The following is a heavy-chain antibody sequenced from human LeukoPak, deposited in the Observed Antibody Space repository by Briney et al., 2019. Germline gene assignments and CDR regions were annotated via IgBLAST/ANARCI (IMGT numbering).Heavy chain of an antibody. V-gene: IGHV4-38-2*02. CDR2: IYHSGST. Sequence: SETLSLTCAVSGYSISSGYYWGWIRQPPGKGLEWIGSIYHSGSTYYNPSLKSRVTISVDTSKNQFSLKLSSVTAADTAVYYCAREVATASFDYWGQGTLVTVSS. CDR1: GYSISSGYY. CDR3: AREVATASFDY. J-gene: IGHJ4*02. D-gene: IGHD5-18*01.